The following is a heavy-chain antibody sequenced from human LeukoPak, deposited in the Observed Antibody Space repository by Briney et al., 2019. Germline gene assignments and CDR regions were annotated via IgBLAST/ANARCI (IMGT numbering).Heavy chain of an antibody. CDR1: GGSISSYY. CDR3: ARGYSNSWSYYFDY. Sequence: SETLSLTCTVSGGSISSYYWSWIRQPPGKGLEWIGYIYYSGSTNYNPSLKSRVTISVDTSKNQFSLKLSSVTAADTAVYYCARGYSNSWSYYFDYWGQGTLVTVSS. V-gene: IGHV4-59*01. J-gene: IGHJ4*02. D-gene: IGHD6-13*01. CDR2: IYYSGST.